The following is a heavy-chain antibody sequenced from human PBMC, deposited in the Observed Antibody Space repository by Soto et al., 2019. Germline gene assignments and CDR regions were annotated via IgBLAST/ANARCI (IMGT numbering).Heavy chain of an antibody. J-gene: IGHJ6*02. Sequence: QVQLVESGGGVVQPGRSLRLSCAASGFTFSSYAMHWVRQAPGKGLEWVAVISYDGSNKYYADSVKGRFTISRDNSKNKLYLQMTSLRAEDTAVYYCARDQTDIVVVPAGTDYYYYGMDVWGQGTTVTVSS. CDR3: ARDQTDIVVVPAGTDYYYYGMDV. CDR2: ISYDGSNK. D-gene: IGHD2-2*01. V-gene: IGHV3-30-3*01. CDR1: GFTFSSYA.